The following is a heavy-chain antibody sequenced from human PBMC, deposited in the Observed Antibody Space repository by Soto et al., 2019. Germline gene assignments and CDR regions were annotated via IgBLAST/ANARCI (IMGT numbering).Heavy chain of an antibody. CDR3: TQVYGSGSWGWYFHS. V-gene: IGHV2-5*02. CDR1: GFSLTTTGVG. J-gene: IGHJ4*02. Sequence: QITLRESGPSLVKPTETLTLTCTSSGFSLTTTGVGVGWIRQPPGKDLEWLPVVFWDGGERYSPSLKSRVTITKDTSKDQVVLTMTSMDPADTATYYCTQVYGSGSWGWYFHSWGQGTLVTVSS. D-gene: IGHD1-26*01. CDR2: VFWDGGE.